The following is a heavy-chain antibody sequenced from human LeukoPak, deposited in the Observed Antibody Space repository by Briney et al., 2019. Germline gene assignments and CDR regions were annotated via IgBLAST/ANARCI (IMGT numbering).Heavy chain of an antibody. Sequence: PGGSLRLSCAASGFTFSSSWMDWVRQAPGKGLEWVANIKEDGSLTFYVDSVKGRFTISRDNAKNSLYLQMNSLRVDDTAVYYCARGRGYKAFDIWGQGTMVTVSS. CDR1: GFTFSSSW. J-gene: IGHJ3*02. CDR3: ARGRGYKAFDI. CDR2: IKEDGSLT. V-gene: IGHV3-7*03. D-gene: IGHD5-18*01.